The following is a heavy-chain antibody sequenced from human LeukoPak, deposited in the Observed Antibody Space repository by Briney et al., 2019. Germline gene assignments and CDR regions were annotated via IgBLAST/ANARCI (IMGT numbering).Heavy chain of an antibody. CDR1: GFAFSTYS. J-gene: IGHJ4*02. CDR3: AKARSRVVPAAADY. CDR2: ISYDGSNK. Sequence: GGSLRLSCAASGFAFSTYSMHWVRQAPGKGLEWVAVISYDGSNKYYADSVKGRFTISRDNSKNTLYLQMNSLRAEDTAVYYCAKARSRVVPAAADYWGQGTLVTVSS. D-gene: IGHD2-2*01. V-gene: IGHV3-30*04.